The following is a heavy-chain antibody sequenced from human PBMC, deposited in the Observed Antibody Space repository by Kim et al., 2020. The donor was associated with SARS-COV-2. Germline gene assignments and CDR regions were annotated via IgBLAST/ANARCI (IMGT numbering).Heavy chain of an antibody. D-gene: IGHD3-22*01. CDR3: ATGNHYYYYSTPLDY. CDR2: IDSRSTYI. Sequence: GGSLRLSCAASGFTFSSYNMNWVRQAPGKGLEWVSSIDSRSTYIYYADSVKGRFTISRDNAKNSLYLQMNSLRAEDTAVYYCATGNHYYYYSTPLDYWGQGTLVTVSS. J-gene: IGHJ4*02. CDR1: GFTFSSYN. V-gene: IGHV3-21*01.